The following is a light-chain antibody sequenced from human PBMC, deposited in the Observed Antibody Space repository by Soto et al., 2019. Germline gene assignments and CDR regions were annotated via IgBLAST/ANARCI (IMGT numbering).Light chain of an antibody. Sequence: EIVMTQSPATLSVSPGERVTLSCRASQNVTSNLAWYQQKPGQAPRLLIYRASTRATGIPARFSGSGSGTEFTLTISSLQSEDFAVYYCQQYGHSPRTFGQGTKVDIK. J-gene: IGKJ1*01. V-gene: IGKV3-15*01. CDR1: QNVTSN. CDR2: RAS. CDR3: QQYGHSPRT.